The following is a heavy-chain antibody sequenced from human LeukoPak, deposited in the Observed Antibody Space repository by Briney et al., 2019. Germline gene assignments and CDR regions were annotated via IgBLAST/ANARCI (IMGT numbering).Heavy chain of an antibody. J-gene: IGHJ4*02. CDR1: GGSISNYY. D-gene: IGHD3-3*01. CDR2: MYYSGST. CDR3: ACSHPLGSNNDYYTPFDY. V-gene: IGHV4-59*01. Sequence: SETLSLTCTVSGGSISNYYWSWIRQPPGKALEWIGYMYYSGSTNYNPSLKSRLTISVDTSKNQFSLKMRSVTAANTAVYYCACSHPLGSNNDYYTPFDYWAQGTLVTVSS.